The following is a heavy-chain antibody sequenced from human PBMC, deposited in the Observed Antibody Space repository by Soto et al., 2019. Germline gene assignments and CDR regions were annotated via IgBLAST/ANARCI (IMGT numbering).Heavy chain of an antibody. Sequence: ASVKVSCKASGYTFTSYDINWVRQATGQGHEWMGWMKPNSGKTGYAQKFQGRVTMTRNTSISTAYMELSSLRSEDTAVYYCARDMDSRRFWFDPWGQGTLVTVSS. J-gene: IGHJ5*02. D-gene: IGHD3-10*01. CDR3: ARDMDSRRFWFDP. CDR2: MKPNSGKT. V-gene: IGHV1-8*01. CDR1: GYTFTSYD.